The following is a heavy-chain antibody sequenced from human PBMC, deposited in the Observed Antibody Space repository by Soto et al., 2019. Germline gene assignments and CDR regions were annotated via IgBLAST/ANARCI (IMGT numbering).Heavy chain of an antibody. V-gene: IGHV4-30-4*01. Sequence: QVQLQESGPGLVKPSQTLSLTCTVSGGSISSGDYYWSWIRQPPGKGLEWIGYIYYSGSTYYNPSRKDRVTLSVDTSKNQFSLKLSSVTAADTAVYYCGRHYGAGAFEIGGQGTMITVSS. CDR1: GGSISSGDYY. CDR2: IYYSGST. D-gene: IGHD4-17*01. CDR3: GRHYGAGAFEI. J-gene: IGHJ3*02.